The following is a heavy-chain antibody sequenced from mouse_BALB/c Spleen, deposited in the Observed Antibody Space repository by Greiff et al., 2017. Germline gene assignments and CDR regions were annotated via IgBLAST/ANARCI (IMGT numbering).Heavy chain of an antibody. CDR2: INSNGGST. CDR3: ARQLYDGYWYFDV. CDR1: GFTFSSYY. V-gene: IGHV5-6-2*01. J-gene: IGHJ1*01. D-gene: IGHD2-3*01. Sequence: EVKLVESGGGLVKLGGSLKLSCAASGFTFSSYYMSWVRQTPEKRLELVAAINSNGGSTYYPDTVKGRFTISRDNAKNTLYLQMSSLKSEDTAMYYCARQLYDGYWYFDVWGAGTTVTVSS.